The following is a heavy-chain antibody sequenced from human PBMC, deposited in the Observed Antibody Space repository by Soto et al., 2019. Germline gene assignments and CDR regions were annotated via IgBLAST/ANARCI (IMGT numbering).Heavy chain of an antibody. CDR3: AKELHSSSWYYGMDV. D-gene: IGHD6-13*01. CDR2: ISGSGGST. CDR1: GFTFSSYA. Sequence: EVQLLESGGGLVQPGGSLRLSCAASGFTFSSYAMSWVRQAPGKGLEWVSAISGSGGSTYYADSVKGRFTISRDNSKNTLYLQMNSLGDEDTAVYYCAKELHSSSWYYGMDVWGQGTTVTVSS. J-gene: IGHJ6*02. V-gene: IGHV3-23*01.